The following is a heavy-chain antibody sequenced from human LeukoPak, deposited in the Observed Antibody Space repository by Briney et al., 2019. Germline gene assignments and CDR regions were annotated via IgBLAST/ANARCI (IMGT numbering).Heavy chain of an antibody. V-gene: IGHV1-18*01. D-gene: IGHD3-9*01. Sequence: ASVKVSCKASGYTFTSYGISWVRQAPGQGLEWMGWISAYNGNTNYAQKLQGRVTMNTDTSTSTAYMELRSLRSDDTAVYYCARAPRDYDILTGALDYWGQGTLVTVSS. J-gene: IGHJ4*02. CDR3: ARAPRDYDILTGALDY. CDR2: ISAYNGNT. CDR1: GYTFTSYG.